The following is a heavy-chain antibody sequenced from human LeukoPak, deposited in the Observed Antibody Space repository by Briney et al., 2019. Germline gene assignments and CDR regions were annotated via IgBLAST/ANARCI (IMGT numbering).Heavy chain of an antibody. CDR3: ACSSTSCCDAFDI. J-gene: IGHJ3*02. V-gene: IGHV4-59*12. Sequence: SETLSLTCTVSGGSISSYYWSWNRQPPGKGLEWIGYIYYSGSTNYNPSLKSRVTISVDRSKNQFSLKLSSVAAADTAVYYCACSSTSCCDAFDIWGQGTMVTVSS. D-gene: IGHD2-2*01. CDR2: IYYSGST. CDR1: GGSISSYY.